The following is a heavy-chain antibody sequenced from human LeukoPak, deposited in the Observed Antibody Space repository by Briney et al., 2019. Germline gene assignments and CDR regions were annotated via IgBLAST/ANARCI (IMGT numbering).Heavy chain of an antibody. V-gene: IGHV3-66*01. CDR3: VTYQLLLYGFDY. CDR1: GFTVSSNY. J-gene: IGHJ4*02. D-gene: IGHD2-2*01. Sequence: PGGSLRLSCVVSGFTVSSNYMSWVRQAPGKGLEWVSMFYGGGSTFYADSVKGRFTIARDSSKNTLYLQMNSLRAEDTAVYYCVTYQLLLYGFDYWGQGTLVTVSS. CDR2: FYGGGST.